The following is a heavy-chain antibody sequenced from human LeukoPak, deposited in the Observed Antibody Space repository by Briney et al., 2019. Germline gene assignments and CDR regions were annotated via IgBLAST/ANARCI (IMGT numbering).Heavy chain of an antibody. Sequence: PGGSLRLSCATSDFIFRSHWMHWVRHAPGKGLVWVSRIIGDGNSISYADSVKGRFTISRDNAKNTLYLQMNSLRVEDTAVYYCARGHVTGSDRHWDYWGQGVLVTVSS. CDR3: ARGHVTGSDRHWDY. V-gene: IGHV3-74*01. D-gene: IGHD3-9*01. CDR1: DFIFRSHW. J-gene: IGHJ4*02. CDR2: IIGDGNSI.